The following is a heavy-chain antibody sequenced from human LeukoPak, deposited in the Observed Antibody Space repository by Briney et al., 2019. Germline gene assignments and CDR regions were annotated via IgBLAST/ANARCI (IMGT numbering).Heavy chain of an antibody. Sequence: PSETLSLTCTVSGGTISNSSYYWGWIRQPPGKGLEWIVSIYYSGSTYYNPSLKSRVTISVYTSKNQFSLKLSSVTAADTAVYYCARGTMVRGTPYYYYYMDVWGKGTTVTVSS. CDR1: GGTISNSSYY. CDR2: IYYSGST. CDR3: ARGTMVRGTPYYYYYMDV. V-gene: IGHV4-39*01. J-gene: IGHJ6*03. D-gene: IGHD3-10*01.